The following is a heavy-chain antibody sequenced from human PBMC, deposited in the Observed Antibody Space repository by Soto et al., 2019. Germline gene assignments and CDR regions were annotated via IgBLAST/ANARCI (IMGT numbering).Heavy chain of an antibody. Sequence: ASVNVSCEASGYTFTSYGISWVRQAPGQGLEWMGWISAYNGNTNYAQKLQGRVTMTTDTSTSTAHMELRSLRSDDTAVYYCARDRTHYDFWSGYYYWGPGTLVTVYS. CDR1: GYTFTSYG. J-gene: IGHJ4*02. CDR3: ARDRTHYDFWSGYYY. D-gene: IGHD3-3*01. V-gene: IGHV1-18*01. CDR2: ISAYNGNT.